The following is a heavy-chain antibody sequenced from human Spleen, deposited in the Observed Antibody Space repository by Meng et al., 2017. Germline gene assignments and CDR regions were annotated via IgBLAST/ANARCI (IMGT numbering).Heavy chain of an antibody. J-gene: IGHJ3*02. V-gene: IGHV3-33*01. Sequence: GESLKISCAASGFTFSSYGMHWVRQAPGKGLEWVAVIWYDGSNKYYADSVKGRFTISRDNSKNTLYLQMNSLRAEDTSVYYCARDTVTTPGAFDIWGQGTMVTVSS. CDR3: ARDTVTTPGAFDI. CDR1: GFTFSSYG. D-gene: IGHD4-23*01. CDR2: IWYDGSNK.